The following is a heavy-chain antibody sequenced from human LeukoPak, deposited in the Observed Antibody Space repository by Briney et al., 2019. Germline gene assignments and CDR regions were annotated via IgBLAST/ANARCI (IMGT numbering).Heavy chain of an antibody. V-gene: IGHV1-69*13. D-gene: IGHD1-26*01. CDR2: IIPIFGTA. Sequence: SVKVSCKASGGTFSSYAISWVRQAPGQGLEWMGGIIPIFGTANYAQKFQGRVTITADESMSTAYMELSSLRSEDTAVYYCTTRHSGSWFGAFDIWGQGTMVTVSS. CDR1: GGTFSSYA. CDR3: TTRHSGSWFGAFDI. J-gene: IGHJ3*02.